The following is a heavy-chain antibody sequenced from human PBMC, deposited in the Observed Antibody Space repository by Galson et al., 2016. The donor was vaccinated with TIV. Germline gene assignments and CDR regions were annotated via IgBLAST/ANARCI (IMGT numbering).Heavy chain of an antibody. CDR3: ARGMYYYGSCLDY. Sequence: SVKVSCKASGGTFSSHAISWVRQAPGQGLEWMGGITGMFGTVNYANKFQGRVTIIADELTSTAYMELSSLRSEDTAMYYCARGMYYYGSCLDYWGQGTLVTVSS. D-gene: IGHD3-10*01. J-gene: IGHJ4*02. CDR2: ITGMFGTV. V-gene: IGHV1-69*13. CDR1: GGTFSSHA.